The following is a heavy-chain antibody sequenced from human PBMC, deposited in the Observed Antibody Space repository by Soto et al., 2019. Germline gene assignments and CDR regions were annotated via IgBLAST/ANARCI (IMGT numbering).Heavy chain of an antibody. V-gene: IGHV3-7*03. CDR3: ARHLRMTYYYGMDV. Sequence: GGSLRLSCAASGFTFSSYWMSWVRQAPGKGLEWVANIKQDGSEKYYVDSVKGRFTISRDNAKNSLYLQMNSLRAEDTAVYYCARHLRMTYYYGMDVWGQGTTVTVSS. J-gene: IGHJ6*02. CDR1: GFTFSSYW. CDR2: IKQDGSEK. D-gene: IGHD2-15*01.